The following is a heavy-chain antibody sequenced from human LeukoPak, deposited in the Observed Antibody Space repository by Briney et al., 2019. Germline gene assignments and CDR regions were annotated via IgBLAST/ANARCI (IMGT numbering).Heavy chain of an antibody. V-gene: IGHV4-4*07. CDR3: ARSERQVVIPWFDP. Sequence: SETLSLTCTVSGGSIHSYWSWIRQPAGKGLEWIGRISGSGTITYNPALQSRLTISIDTSKNQFSLKPMSVTAADTAVYYCARSERQVVIPWFDPWGQGTLVTVSS. CDR1: GGSIHSY. D-gene: IGHD3-22*01. CDR2: ISGSGTI. J-gene: IGHJ5*02.